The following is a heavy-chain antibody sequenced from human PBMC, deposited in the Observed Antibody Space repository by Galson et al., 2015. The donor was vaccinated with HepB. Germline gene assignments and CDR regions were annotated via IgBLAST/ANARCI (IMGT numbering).Heavy chain of an antibody. D-gene: IGHD1-26*01. CDR3: AKEWMRSGSYIQSFYHYGMPV. J-gene: IGHJ6*02. Sequence: SLRLSCAASGFTFSSYGMHWVRQAPGKGLEWVAVISYDGGNKYYGDSVKGRFTISRDNAQNTLHLQMHSLRGEDTGVYYCAKEWMRSGSYIQSFYHYGMPVWGQGTTVTVSS. CDR1: GFTFSSYG. V-gene: IGHV3-30*18. CDR2: ISYDGGNK.